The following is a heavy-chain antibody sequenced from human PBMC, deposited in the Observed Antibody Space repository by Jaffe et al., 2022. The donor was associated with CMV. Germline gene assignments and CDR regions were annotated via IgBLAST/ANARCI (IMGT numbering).Heavy chain of an antibody. V-gene: IGHV3-9*01. CDR2: ISWNSGSI. CDR1: GFTFDDYA. CDR3: AKDMAPYCSGGSCYIDY. D-gene: IGHD2-15*01. Sequence: EVQLVESGGGLVQPGRSLRLSCAASGFTFDDYAMHWVRQAPGKGLEWVSGISWNSGSIGYADSVKGRFTISRDNAKNSLYLQMNSLRAEDTALYYCAKDMAPYCSGGSCYIDYWGQGTLVTVSS. J-gene: IGHJ4*02.